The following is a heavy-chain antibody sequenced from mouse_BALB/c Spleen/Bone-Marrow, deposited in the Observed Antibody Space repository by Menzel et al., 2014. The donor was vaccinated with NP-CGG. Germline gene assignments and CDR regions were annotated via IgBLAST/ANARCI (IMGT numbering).Heavy chain of an antibody. Sequence: EVQLVESGGGLVQPGGSRKFSCAASGFTFSSFGMHWVRQAPEKGLEWVAYISSGSSTTYYADTMKGRFTISRDNPKDTLFLQMTSLRSEDTAMYYCARGGNFAWFAYWGQGTLVTVSA. CDR1: GFTFSSFG. J-gene: IGHJ3*01. CDR2: ISSGSSTT. CDR3: ARGGNFAWFAY. V-gene: IGHV5-17*02. D-gene: IGHD2-1*01.